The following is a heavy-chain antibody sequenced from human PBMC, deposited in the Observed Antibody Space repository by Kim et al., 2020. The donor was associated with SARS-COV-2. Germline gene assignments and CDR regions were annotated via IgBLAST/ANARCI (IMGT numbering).Heavy chain of an antibody. V-gene: IGHV3-23*01. CDR3: AKDRTRFGDQPNWFDP. D-gene: IGHD3-16*01. CDR1: GFTLINYG. CDR2: ISGSGVST. J-gene: IGHJ5*02. Sequence: GGSLRLSCAASGFTLINYGMSWVRQAPGKGLEWVSTISGSGVSTYYADSVKGRFTISRDNSKDTLYLQLNSLRAEDTAVYYCAKDRTRFGDQPNWFDPWGQRNLGTVSS.